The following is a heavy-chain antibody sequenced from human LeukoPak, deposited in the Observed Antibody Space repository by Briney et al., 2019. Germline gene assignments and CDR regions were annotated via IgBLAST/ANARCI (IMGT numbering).Heavy chain of an antibody. D-gene: IGHD3-9*01. CDR2: IYYSGST. J-gene: IGHJ5*02. CDR3: ARTSPYYDILTGYPSARFDP. Sequence: SETLSLTCTVSGGSISSDYWSWIRRPPGKGLEWIGYIYYSGSTNYNPSLKSRVTISVDTSKNQFSLKLSFVTAADTAVYYCARTSPYYDILTGYPSARFDPWGQGTLVTVSS. CDR1: GGSISSDY. V-gene: IGHV4-59*08.